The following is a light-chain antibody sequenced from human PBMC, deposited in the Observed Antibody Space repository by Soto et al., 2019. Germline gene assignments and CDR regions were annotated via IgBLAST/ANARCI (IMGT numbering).Light chain of an antibody. CDR2: DNI. CDR3: QSYDSSLSGFYV. Sequence: QSVLTQSPSVSGAPGQRVTISCTGSSSNIGAGYDVHWYQQLPGTAPKLLIYDNINRPSGVPDRFSGSRSGTSASLAITGLQAEDEADYYCQSYDSSLSGFYVFGTGTKVTVL. J-gene: IGLJ1*01. CDR1: SSNIGAGYD. V-gene: IGLV1-40*01.